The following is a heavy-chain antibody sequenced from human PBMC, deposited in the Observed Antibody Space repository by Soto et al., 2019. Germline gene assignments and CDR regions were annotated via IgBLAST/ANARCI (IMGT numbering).Heavy chain of an antibody. D-gene: IGHD2-15*01. CDR2: ISSSGSTI. V-gene: IGHV3-11*01. J-gene: IGHJ4*02. CDR3: ARDTFRYCSGGSCRRFDY. Sequence: QVQLVESGGGLVKPGGSLRLSCAASGFTFSDYYMSWIRQAPGKGLEWVSYISSSGSTIYYADSVKGRFTISRDNAKNPLYLQMNSVRAEDTAVYYCARDTFRYCSGGSCRRFDYWGQGTLVTVSS. CDR1: GFTFSDYY.